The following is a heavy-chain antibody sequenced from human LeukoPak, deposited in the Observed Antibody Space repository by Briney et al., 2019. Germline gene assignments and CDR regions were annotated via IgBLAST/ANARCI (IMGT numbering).Heavy chain of an antibody. D-gene: IGHD3-3*01. CDR1: GDSISDSY. CDR2: LHYSGTT. V-gene: IGHV4-59*01. CDR3: ARSKWYYDFWSAQGWFDP. J-gene: IGHJ5*02. Sequence: SETLSLTCTVSGDSISDSYWHWMRQPPGKRLEWIGFLHYSGTTYSNPSLKSRVAISVDTPNNQFFLKMSSVSAADTAVYYCARSKWYYDFWSAQGWFDPWGQGTLVTVSS.